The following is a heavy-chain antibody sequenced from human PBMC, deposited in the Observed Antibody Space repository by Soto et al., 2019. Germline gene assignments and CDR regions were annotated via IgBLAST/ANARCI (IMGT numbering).Heavy chain of an antibody. Sequence: EVQLLESGGGLVQVGGSLRLSCAASGFTFSSYAMSWVRQAPGKGLEWVSAITGSGGATYHADSVEGRFTISRDNSKNTLYLLMNTLRAEDTAVYYCAKRGSYGPGTYYFAYWGQGTLVIVSS. CDR1: GFTFSSYA. CDR3: AKRGSYGPGTYYFAY. D-gene: IGHD3-16*01. CDR2: ITGSGGAT. V-gene: IGHV3-23*01. J-gene: IGHJ4*02.